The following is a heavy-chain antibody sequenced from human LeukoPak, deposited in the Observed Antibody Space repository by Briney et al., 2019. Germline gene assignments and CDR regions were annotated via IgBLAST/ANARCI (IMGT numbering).Heavy chain of an antibody. CDR1: GGSFSGYY. CDR2: INHSGST. D-gene: IGHD6-13*01. CDR3: ARPARRYSSSWQDAFDI. Sequence: SETLSLTCAVYGGSFSGYYWSWIRQPPGKGLEWIGEINHSGSTNYNPSLKSRVTISVDTSKNQFSLKLSSVTAADTAVYYCARPARRYSSSWQDAFDIWGQGTMVTVSS. V-gene: IGHV4-34*01. J-gene: IGHJ3*02.